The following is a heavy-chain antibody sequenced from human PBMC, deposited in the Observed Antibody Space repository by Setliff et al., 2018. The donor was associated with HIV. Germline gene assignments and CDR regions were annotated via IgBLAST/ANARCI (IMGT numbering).Heavy chain of an antibody. CDR1: GFIFSTYG. CDR2: IWYDGSNK. CDR3: ARDPYWLEGYFDY. J-gene: IGHJ4*02. D-gene: IGHD6-19*01. V-gene: IGHV3-33*01. Sequence: GGSLRLSCAASGFIFSTYGMHWVRQAPGKGLEWVAVIWYDGSNKYYADSVKGRFTISRDNSKNSLYLQMDSLRVEDTGFYYCARDPYWLEGYFDYWGPGTLVTVSS.